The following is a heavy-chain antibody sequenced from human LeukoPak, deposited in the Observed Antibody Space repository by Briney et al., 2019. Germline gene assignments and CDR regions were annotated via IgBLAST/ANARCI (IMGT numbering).Heavy chain of an antibody. Sequence: PGGSLRLSCAASGNYWMSWVRQAPGKGLECVASTNEAGGDKLYVDSVKGRFTISRDNSKNSLSLQMNSLTAEDTAIYYCAIATTGRGAFGSWGQGTLVSVSS. CDR2: TNEAGGDK. CDR3: AIATTGRGAFGS. CDR1: GNYW. J-gene: IGHJ4*02. V-gene: IGHV3-7*01. D-gene: IGHD1-1*01.